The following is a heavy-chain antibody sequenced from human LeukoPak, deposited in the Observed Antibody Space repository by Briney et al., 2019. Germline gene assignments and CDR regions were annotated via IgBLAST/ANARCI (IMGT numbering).Heavy chain of an antibody. J-gene: IGHJ3*02. Sequence: GGSLRLSCVASGVTISDAWMSWVRQAPGKGLEWVGRIKSKSDGGTTDYAAPVTDRFIISRDDSKNTLFLQMNSLEADDTAVYYCTYSSSWYDAFDIWGQGTMVTVSS. D-gene: IGHD6-13*01. CDR2: IKSKSDGGTT. CDR1: GVTISDAW. V-gene: IGHV3-15*01. CDR3: TYSSSWYDAFDI.